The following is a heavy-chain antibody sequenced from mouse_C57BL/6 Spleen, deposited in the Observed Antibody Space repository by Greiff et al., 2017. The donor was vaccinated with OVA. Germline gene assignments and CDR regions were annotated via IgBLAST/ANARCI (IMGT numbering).Heavy chain of an antibody. J-gene: IGHJ3*01. Sequence: EVKLQESGPGLVKPSQSLSLTCSVTGYSITSGYYWNWIRQFPGNKLEWMGYISYDGSNNYNPSLKNRISITRDTSKNQFFLKLNSVTTEDTATYYCARRSNNAWFAYWGQGTLVTVSA. CDR1: GYSITSGYY. CDR3: ARRSNNAWFAY. D-gene: IGHD2-5*01. V-gene: IGHV3-6*01. CDR2: ISYDGSN.